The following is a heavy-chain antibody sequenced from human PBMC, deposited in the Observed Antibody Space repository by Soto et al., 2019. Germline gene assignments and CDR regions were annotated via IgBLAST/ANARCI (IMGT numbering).Heavy chain of an antibody. CDR1: GFTVSSNY. CDR2: IYSGGST. D-gene: IGHD7-27*01. CDR3: ARENLLTGKRYYYYGMDV. V-gene: IGHV3-66*01. J-gene: IGHJ6*02. Sequence: PGGSLRLSCAASGFTVSSNYMSWVRQAPGKGLEWVSVIYSGGSTYYADSVKGRFTISRDNSKNTLYLQMNSLRAEDTAVYYCARENLLTGKRYYYYGMDVWGQGTTVTVSS.